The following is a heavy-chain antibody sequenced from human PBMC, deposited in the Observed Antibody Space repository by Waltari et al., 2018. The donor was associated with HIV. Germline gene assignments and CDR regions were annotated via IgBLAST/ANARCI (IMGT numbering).Heavy chain of an antibody. D-gene: IGHD2-15*01. CDR1: GYTFTGSY. Sequence: QVQLVQSGAAVKKPGASVKVSCTASGYTFTGSYLHWVRQDPGHGLEWMGWINPNSGGTNYAQKLQGRVTMTRDTSISTAYMELSRLRSDDTAVYYCARTFLYCSGGTCYFDYWGQGTLVTVSS. CDR2: INPNSGGT. J-gene: IGHJ4*02. CDR3: ARTFLYCSGGTCYFDY. V-gene: IGHV1-2*02.